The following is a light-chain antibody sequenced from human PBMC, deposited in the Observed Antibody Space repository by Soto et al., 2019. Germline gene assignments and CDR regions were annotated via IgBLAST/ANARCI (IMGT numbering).Light chain of an antibody. Sequence: QMTEALAAIPGSLENRGPLTCRASQTISSFLAWYQQEPGKAPQLLIYAASSLESGVPSRFSGSGSGTEFTLTISRLQPDDFATYYCQQYNSYCTFGQGTKVDIK. CDR2: AAS. J-gene: IGKJ1*01. CDR3: QQYNSYCT. V-gene: IGKV1-5*01. CDR1: QTISSF.